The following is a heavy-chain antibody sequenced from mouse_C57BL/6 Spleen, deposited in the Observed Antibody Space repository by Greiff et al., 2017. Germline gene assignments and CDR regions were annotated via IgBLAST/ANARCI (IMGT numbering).Heavy chain of an antibody. J-gene: IGHJ1*03. CDR1: GYSITSGYY. V-gene: IGHV3-6*01. CDR2: ISYDGSN. CDR3: ARRRITTVVAKGWYFDV. Sequence: EVKLQESGPGLVKPSQSLSLTCSVTGYSITSGYYWNWIRQFPGNKLEWMGYISYDGSNNYNPSLKNRISITRDTSKNQFFLKLNSVTTEDTATYYCARRRITTVVAKGWYFDVWGTGTTVTVSS. D-gene: IGHD1-1*01.